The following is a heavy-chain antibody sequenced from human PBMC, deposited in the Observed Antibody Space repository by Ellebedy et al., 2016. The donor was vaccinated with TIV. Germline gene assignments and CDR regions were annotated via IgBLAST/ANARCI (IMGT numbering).Heavy chain of an antibody. Sequence: ASVKVSCKASGYIFTGYYMHWVRQAPGQGLEWMGWINPNSGGTNYAQKFQGRVTMTRDTSITTAYMELSSLRSDDTAMYYCARAASAWFNDYWGQGTLVTVSS. CDR1: GYIFTGYY. CDR2: INPNSGGT. V-gene: IGHV1-2*02. D-gene: IGHD6-19*01. J-gene: IGHJ4*02. CDR3: ARAASAWFNDY.